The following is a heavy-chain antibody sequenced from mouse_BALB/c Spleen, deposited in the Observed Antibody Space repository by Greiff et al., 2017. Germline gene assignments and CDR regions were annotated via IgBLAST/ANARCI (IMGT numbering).Heavy chain of an antibody. D-gene: IGHD2-4*01. CDR3: ARDQDYDYDGRYD. V-gene: IGHV2-9*02. CDR2: IWAGGST. CDR1: GFSLTSYG. J-gene: IGHJ3*01. Sequence: VKLQESGPGLVAPSQSLSITCTVSGFSLTSYGVHWVRQPPGKGLEWLGVIWAGGSTNYNSALMSRLSLSKDNSKSQVFLKMNSLPTDDTAMYYCARDQDYDYDGRYDWGQGTLVTVSA.